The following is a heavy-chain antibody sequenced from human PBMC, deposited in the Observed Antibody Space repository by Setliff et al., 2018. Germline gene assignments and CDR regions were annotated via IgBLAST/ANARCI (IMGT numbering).Heavy chain of an antibody. CDR1: GYMFNSYG. V-gene: IGHV1-18*01. Sequence: ASVKVSCKTSGYMFNSYGLSWVRQAPGQGLDWMGWISSYNGHTNYAQKFQGRVTLTTDTSTSTAYMEVKSLTSDDTAVYYCARLVRYCTRTSCQRTPGAEYWGQGTLVTV. J-gene: IGHJ4*02. D-gene: IGHD2-2*01. CDR2: ISSYNGHT. CDR3: ARLVRYCTRTSCQRTPGAEY.